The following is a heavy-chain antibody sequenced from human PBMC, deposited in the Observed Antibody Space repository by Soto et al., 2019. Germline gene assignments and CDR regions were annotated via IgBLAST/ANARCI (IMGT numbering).Heavy chain of an antibody. D-gene: IGHD1-1*01. CDR3: ARGRDDRFGRHYFGLDV. CDR2: IVPKFGTT. CDR1: GGTFTSYI. Sequence: QVQLVQSGTEVKKPGSSVKVSCRGTGGTFTSYIISWVRQAPGQGLEWIGAIVPKFGTTKYAQNFQGRVTLNAEESTIMGYMDLNNLRSEDKGVYYCARGRDDRFGRHYFGLDVWGQGTTVTVS. J-gene: IGHJ6*02. V-gene: IGHV1-69*12.